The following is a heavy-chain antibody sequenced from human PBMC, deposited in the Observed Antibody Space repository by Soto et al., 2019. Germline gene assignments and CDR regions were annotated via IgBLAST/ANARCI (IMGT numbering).Heavy chain of an antibody. V-gene: IGHV3-64D*09. CDR2: ISSNGGST. CDR3: VSRAYYDILTGSQRAFDI. CDR1: GFTFSSYA. D-gene: IGHD3-9*01. Sequence: GGSLRLSCSASGFTFSSYAMHWVRQAPGKGLEYVSAISSNGGSTYYADSVKGRFTISRDNSKNTLYLQMSSLRAEDTAVYSGVSRAYYDILTGSQRAFDIWGQGTTVTVSS. J-gene: IGHJ3*02.